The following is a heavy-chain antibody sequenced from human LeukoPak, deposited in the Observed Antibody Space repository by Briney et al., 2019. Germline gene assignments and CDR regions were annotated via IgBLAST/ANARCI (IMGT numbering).Heavy chain of an antibody. CDR3: AIVPAAIISAAFDY. J-gene: IGHJ4*02. CDR2: INAGNGNT. V-gene: IGHV1-3*01. D-gene: IGHD2-2*01. Sequence: ASVKVSCTASGYTFTSYAMHWVRQAPGQRLEWMGWINAGNGNTKYSQKFQGRVTITRDTSASTAYMELSSLRSEDTAVYYCAIVPAAIISAAFDYWGQGTLVTVSS. CDR1: GYTFTSYA.